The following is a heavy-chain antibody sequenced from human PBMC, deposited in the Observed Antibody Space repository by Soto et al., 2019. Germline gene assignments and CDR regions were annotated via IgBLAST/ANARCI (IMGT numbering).Heavy chain of an antibody. Sequence: QVQLQESGPGLVKPSQTLSLTCTVSGGSISSGGYYWSWIRQHPGKGLEWIGYIYYSGSTYYNPPRXRXFTISVDTSKKQFSLKLSSVTAAGTAVYYCARGGSSSPYFDDWGQGTLVTVSS. V-gene: IGHV4-31*03. CDR2: IYYSGST. CDR1: GGSISSGGYY. J-gene: IGHJ4*02. D-gene: IGHD6-13*01. CDR3: ARGGSSSPYFDD.